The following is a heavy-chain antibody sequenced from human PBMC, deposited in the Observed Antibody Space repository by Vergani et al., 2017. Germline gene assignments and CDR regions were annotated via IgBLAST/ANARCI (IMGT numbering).Heavy chain of an antibody. V-gene: IGHV4-59*01. CDR1: GGSISSYY. CDR2: IYYSGST. D-gene: IGHD1-1*01. Sequence: QVQLQESGPGLVKPSETLSLTCTVSGGSISSYYWSWIRQPPGKGLEWIGYIYYSGSTNYNPSRMSRVTISVDTSKNQFSLKLSSVTAADTAVYYCARATPTAYWYFDLWGRGTLVTVSS. CDR3: ARATPTAYWYFDL. J-gene: IGHJ2*01.